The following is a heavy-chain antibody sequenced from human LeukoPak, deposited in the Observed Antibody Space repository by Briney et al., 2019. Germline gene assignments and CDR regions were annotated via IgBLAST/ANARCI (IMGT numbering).Heavy chain of an antibody. CDR2: IYYSGST. V-gene: IGHV4-39*07. CDR3: ARSPLITMVRGVPIVFDY. CDR1: GGSISSSSYY. J-gene: IGHJ4*02. D-gene: IGHD3-10*01. Sequence: SETLSLTCTASGGSISSSSYYWGWIRQPPGKGLEWIGSIYYSGSTYYNPSLKSRVTISVDTSKNQFSLKLSSVTAADTAVYYCARSPLITMVRGVPIVFDYWGQGTLVTVSS.